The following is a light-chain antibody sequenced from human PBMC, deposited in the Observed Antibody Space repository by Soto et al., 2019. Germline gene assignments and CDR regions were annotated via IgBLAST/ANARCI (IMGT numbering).Light chain of an antibody. Sequence: EIVLTQSPGTLSLSPGERATLSCRASQSVSSSYLAWYQQKPGQAPRLLIYGASSRATGIPDRFSGSGSGTDFTLTISRLEPEDFAVYYCQQYYSTPPLTFGGGTKVEIK. CDR2: GAS. CDR3: QQYYSTPPLT. J-gene: IGKJ4*01. V-gene: IGKV3-20*01. CDR1: QSVSSSY.